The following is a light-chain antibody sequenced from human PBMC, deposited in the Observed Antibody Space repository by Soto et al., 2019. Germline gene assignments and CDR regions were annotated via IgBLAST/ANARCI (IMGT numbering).Light chain of an antibody. CDR3: QHYNSYSEA. V-gene: IGKV1-5*03. CDR2: KAS. J-gene: IGKJ1*01. CDR1: QTISSW. Sequence: DIQMTQSPSTLSGSVGDRVTITCRASQTISSWLAWYQQKPGKAPKLLIYKASTLKSGVPSRFSGSGSGTEFTLTTSSLQPDDFVTYYCQHYNSYSEAFGQGTKVDIK.